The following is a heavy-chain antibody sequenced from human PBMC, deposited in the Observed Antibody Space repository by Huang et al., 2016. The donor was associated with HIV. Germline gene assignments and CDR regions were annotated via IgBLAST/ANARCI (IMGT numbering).Heavy chain of an antibody. D-gene: IGHD3-22*01. J-gene: IGHJ4*02. CDR2: IIPTRGTA. V-gene: IGHV1-69*01. Sequence: QVQLVQSGAEVKKPGSSVKVSCKASGGSFRNFAIGWVRQAPGQGLEWVGRIIPTRGTANYAQKCQGRVTIIADESTSTAYMELSSLRSEDTAVYYCATVDYYDTSGPQRGYFDNWGQGTLVTVSS. CDR3: ATVDYYDTSGPQRGYFDN. CDR1: GGSFRNFA.